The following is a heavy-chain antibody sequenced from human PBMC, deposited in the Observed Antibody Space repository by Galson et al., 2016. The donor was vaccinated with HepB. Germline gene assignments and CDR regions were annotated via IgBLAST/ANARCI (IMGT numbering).Heavy chain of an antibody. CDR1: GGTFTTYG. J-gene: IGHJ4*02. Sequence: SVKVSCKASGGTFTTYGISWVRQAPGQGLEWMGGIIPMFGTSKYAQKFQGRVTITADESTSTVHMEFASLTSEDTAVYFCATEVGGTGFDHWGQGTELIVSS. CDR2: IIPMFGTS. D-gene: IGHD6-19*01. CDR3: ATEVGGTGFDH. V-gene: IGHV1-69*13.